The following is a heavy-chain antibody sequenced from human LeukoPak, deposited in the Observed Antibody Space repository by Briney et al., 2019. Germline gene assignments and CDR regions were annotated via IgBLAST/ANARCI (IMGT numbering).Heavy chain of an antibody. CDR3: ARGYGGNSDY. CDR2: INPNGCGT. CDR1: GYTFTGYY. Sequence: ASVKVSCKASGYTFTGYYMHWVRQAPGHGLEWMGSINPNGCGTNYPRKFQGRVTMTVDTSITTAYMELTRLTSDDTAVYFCARGYGGNSDYWGQGTLVTVSS. V-gene: IGHV1-2*02. D-gene: IGHD4-23*01. J-gene: IGHJ4*02.